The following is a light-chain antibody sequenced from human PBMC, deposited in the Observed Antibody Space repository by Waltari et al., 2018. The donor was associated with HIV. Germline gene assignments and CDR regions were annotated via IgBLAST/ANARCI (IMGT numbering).Light chain of an antibody. V-gene: IGLV2-14*03. CDR1: SNDVGAYDY. J-gene: IGLJ1*01. CDR2: DVY. Sequence: QSALTQPASVSGSPGQSITISCTGTSNDVGAYDYVSWYQHSPGKVPKLLIYDVYNRPSRISNRFSGSKSGNTAFLTISGLRAEDEADYYCASFTSGRLNVFGSGTKVTVL. CDR3: ASFTSGRLNV.